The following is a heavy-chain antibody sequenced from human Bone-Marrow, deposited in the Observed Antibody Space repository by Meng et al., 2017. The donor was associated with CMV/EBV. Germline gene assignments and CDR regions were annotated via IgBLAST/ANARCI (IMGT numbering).Heavy chain of an antibody. Sequence: GGSLRLSCTMSGFSFSRYGIHFFRLAPGKGLAGVAYVQWHGREKYYADSVKGRFTISRDNSENRVHLQMDSLRVDDTGVYYCANYEGVRVVGDSTDDNWAQGMPVTFSS. CDR3: ANYEGVRVVGDSTDDN. V-gene: IGHV3-30*02. D-gene: IGHD1-26*01. J-gene: IGHJ4*02. CDR2: VQWHGREK. CDR1: GFSFSRYG.